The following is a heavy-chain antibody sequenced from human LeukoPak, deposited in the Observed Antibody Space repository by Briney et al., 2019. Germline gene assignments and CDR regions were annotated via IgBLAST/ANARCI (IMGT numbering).Heavy chain of an antibody. J-gene: IGHJ4*02. CDR3: AKDRRYSSSWGGLDY. Sequence: PGRSLRLSCAASGFTFDDYAMHWVRQAPGKGLEWVSGISWNSGSIGYADSVKGRFTISRDNAKNSLYLQMNSLRAEDTALYYCAKDRRYSSSWGGLDYWGQGTLVTVSS. CDR2: ISWNSGSI. CDR1: GFTFDDYA. D-gene: IGHD6-13*01. V-gene: IGHV3-9*01.